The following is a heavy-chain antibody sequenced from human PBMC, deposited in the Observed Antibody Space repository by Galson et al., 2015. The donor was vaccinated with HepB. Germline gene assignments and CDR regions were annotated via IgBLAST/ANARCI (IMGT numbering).Heavy chain of an antibody. V-gene: IGHV1-3*01. CDR2: INAGNGNT. Sequence: SVKVSCKASGYTLTSYAMHWVRQAPGQRLEWMGWINAGNGNTKYSQKFQGRVAITRDTSASTAYMELSSLRSEDTAVYYCARGSGSGWLRPFDYWGQGTRVTVSS. D-gene: IGHD3-10*01. J-gene: IGHJ4*02. CDR3: ARGSGSGWLRPFDY. CDR1: GYTLTSYA.